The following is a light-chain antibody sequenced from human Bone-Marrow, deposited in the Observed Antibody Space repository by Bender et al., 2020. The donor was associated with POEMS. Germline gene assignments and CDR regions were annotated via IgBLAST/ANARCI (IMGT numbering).Light chain of an antibody. Sequence: QSALTQPASVSGSPGQSITLYCTGTTSDIGGYNFVFWYQQYPGKAPKLMIYEVTKRPSGVSNRFSGSKSGNTASLTISGLRAEDEAHYYCNSYTSSSTLVFGGGTKLTVL. CDR2: EVT. CDR1: TSDIGGYNF. V-gene: IGLV2-14*01. J-gene: IGLJ3*02. CDR3: NSYTSSSTLV.